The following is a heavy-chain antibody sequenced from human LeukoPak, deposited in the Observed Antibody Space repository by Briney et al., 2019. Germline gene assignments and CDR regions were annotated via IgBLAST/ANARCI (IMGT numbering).Heavy chain of an antibody. J-gene: IGHJ6*03. Sequence: ASVKVSCKASGYTFTSYYMHWVRQAPGQGLEWMGWMNPNSGNTGYAQKFQGRVTMTRNTSISTAYMELSSLRSEDTAVYYCARANVITYYYYYMDVWGKGTTVTISS. D-gene: IGHD3-22*01. CDR3: ARANVITYYYYYMDV. V-gene: IGHV1-8*02. CDR1: GYTFTSYY. CDR2: MNPNSGNT.